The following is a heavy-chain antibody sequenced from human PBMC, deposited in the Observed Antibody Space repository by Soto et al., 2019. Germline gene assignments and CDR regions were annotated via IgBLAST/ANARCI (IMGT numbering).Heavy chain of an antibody. CDR3: ARDWSKFSYNYPYYYAMDA. CDR2: LSSSGTT. Sequence: GAVKLCCSVSGFSVTINYISWVRQAPGKGLEWVSLLSSSGTTYYADSVRGRFTVSRDDSKNTLHLQMDSLTPEDTAVYYCARDWSKFSYNYPYYYAMDAWGQGTTVTVSS. D-gene: IGHD5-18*01. CDR1: GFSVTINY. V-gene: IGHV3-53*01. J-gene: IGHJ6*02.